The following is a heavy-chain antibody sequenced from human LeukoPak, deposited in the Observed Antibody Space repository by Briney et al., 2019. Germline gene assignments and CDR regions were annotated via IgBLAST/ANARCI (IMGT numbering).Heavy chain of an antibody. V-gene: IGHV3-30-3*01. CDR3: ARDYYYESSGYYYIDY. J-gene: IGHJ4*02. D-gene: IGHD3-22*01. CDR2: ISDDGSNK. CDR1: RFTFSYFA. Sequence: GRSLRLSCAASRFTFSYFAMHWVRQAPGKGLEWVAVISDDGSNKYYADSVKGRFTVSRDNSKNTLYLQTNSLRAEDTAVYYCARDYYYESSGYYYIDYWGQGTLVTVSS.